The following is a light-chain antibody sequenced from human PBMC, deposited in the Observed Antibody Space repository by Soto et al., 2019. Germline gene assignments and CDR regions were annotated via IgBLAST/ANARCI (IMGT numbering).Light chain of an antibody. CDR2: GAS. J-gene: IGKJ3*01. CDR1: QRVSSSY. Sequence: IVLTQSPGTMSLSPGERATLSCRASQRVSSSYLAWYQQKPGQAPRLLIYGASSSATGIPDRFSGSGSGTDFTLTISRLEPEDFAVYYCQQYGSSPLFTFGPGTKVDIK. CDR3: QQYGSSPLFT. V-gene: IGKV3-20*01.